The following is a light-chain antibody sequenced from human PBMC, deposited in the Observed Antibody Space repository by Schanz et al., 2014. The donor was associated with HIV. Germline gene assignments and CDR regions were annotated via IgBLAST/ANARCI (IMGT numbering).Light chain of an antibody. CDR2: EVS. CDR3: QSHDSDLSAVVV. Sequence: QSALTQPPSASGSPGQSVTISCTGTSSDVGGYNYVSWYQQHPGKAPKLMIYEVSERPSGVPDRFSGSKSGNTASLTVSGLQADDEADYYCQSHDSDLSAVVVFGGGTKLTVL. J-gene: IGLJ2*01. V-gene: IGLV2-8*01. CDR1: SSDVGGYNY.